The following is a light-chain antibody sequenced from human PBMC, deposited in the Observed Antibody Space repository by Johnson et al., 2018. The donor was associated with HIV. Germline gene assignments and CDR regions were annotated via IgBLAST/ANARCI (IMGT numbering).Light chain of an antibody. CDR2: ENN. V-gene: IGLV1-51*02. Sequence: QFVLTQPPSVSAAPGQRVNISCSGSSSNIGNNYVSWYQQLPGTAPKLLIYENNKRPSGIPGRFSGSKSGATAPLAIPGLQTGDEADYYCGIWDASLSPLYVFGTGTTITVL. CDR1: SSNIGNNY. CDR3: GIWDASLSPLYV. J-gene: IGLJ1*01.